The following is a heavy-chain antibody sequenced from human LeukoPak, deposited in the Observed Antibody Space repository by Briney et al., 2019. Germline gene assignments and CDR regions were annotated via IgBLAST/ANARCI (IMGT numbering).Heavy chain of an antibody. J-gene: IGHJ4*02. V-gene: IGHV4-61*02. CDR3: ARLITAFQAFDY. Sequence: SETLSLTCTVSGGSISSGSYYWSWIRQPAGKGLEWIGRIYTSGSTNYNPSLKSRVTISVDTSKNQFSLKLSSVTAADTAVFYCARLITAFQAFDYWGQGALVTVSS. CDR2: IYTSGST. CDR1: GGSISSGSYY. D-gene: IGHD3-16*01.